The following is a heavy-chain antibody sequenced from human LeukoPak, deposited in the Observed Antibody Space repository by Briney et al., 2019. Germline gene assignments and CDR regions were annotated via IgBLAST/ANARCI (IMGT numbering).Heavy chain of an antibody. CDR1: GFSFSNAW. V-gene: IGHV3-15*07. CDR2: IQRKIDGGTT. CDR3: TPTGGNNFDY. J-gene: IGHJ4*02. Sequence: GGSLRLSCVASGFSFSNAWMNWVRQAPGKGLEWVGRIQRKIDGGTTDYAAPVKGRFTISRDDPKNTVHLQMNSLKTEDTAVYYCTPTGGNNFDYWGQGTLVTVSS. D-gene: IGHD1-14*01.